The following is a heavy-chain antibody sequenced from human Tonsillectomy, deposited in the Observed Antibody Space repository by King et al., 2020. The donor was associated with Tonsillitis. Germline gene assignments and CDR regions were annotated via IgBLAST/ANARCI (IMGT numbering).Heavy chain of an antibody. CDR1: GFTFSSYS. V-gene: IGHV3-21*01. CDR2: ISSSSSYI. J-gene: IGHJ6*02. Sequence: VQLVESGGGLVKPGGSLRLSCAASGFTFSSYSMNWVRQAPGKGLEWVSSISSSSSYIYYADSVKGRFTISRDNAKNSLYLQMNSLRAEDTAVYYCAREPARAYYYYGMDVWGQGTTVTVSS. CDR3: AREPARAYYYYGMDV.